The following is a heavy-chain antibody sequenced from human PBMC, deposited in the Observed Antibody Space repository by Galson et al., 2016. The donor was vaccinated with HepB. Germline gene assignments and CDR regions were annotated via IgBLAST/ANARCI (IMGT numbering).Heavy chain of an antibody. Sequence: CAISGDSVYNNGATWVWIRQSPSRGLEWLGRTFYRSAWENHYAGSVKDRITISPDTSRNQFSLHLNSVTPEDTAVYYCARAVMLGRGMDVWGQGTTVTVSS. CDR2: TFYRSAWEN. CDR3: ARAVMLGRGMDV. CDR1: GDSVYNNGAT. J-gene: IGHJ6*02. D-gene: IGHD3-10*01. V-gene: IGHV6-1*01.